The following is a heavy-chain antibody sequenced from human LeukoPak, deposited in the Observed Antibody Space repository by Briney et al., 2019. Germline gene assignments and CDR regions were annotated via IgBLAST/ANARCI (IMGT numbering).Heavy chain of an antibody. J-gene: IGHJ5*02. CDR3: TRDEAVYNSVWKQTNWFDP. Sequence: GASVKVSCKASGYTFTDYFIHWVRQAPGQGLECMGWLSPKNGDTKYAQSFQGRVTVTRDTSINTVYMELRGLRSDDTAVYYCTRDEAVYNSVWKQTNWFDPWGQGTLVTVSS. D-gene: IGHD6-19*01. CDR1: GYTFTDYF. V-gene: IGHV1-2*02. CDR2: LSPKNGDT.